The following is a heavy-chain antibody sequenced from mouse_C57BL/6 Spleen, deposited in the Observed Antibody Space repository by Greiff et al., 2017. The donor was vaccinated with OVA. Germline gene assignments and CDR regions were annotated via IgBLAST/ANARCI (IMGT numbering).Heavy chain of an antibody. D-gene: IGHD1-1*01. CDR3: ALITTVVATGYFDY. CDR1: GYTFTNYW. Sequence: VQLQQSGAELVRPGTSVKMSCKASGYTFTNYWIGWAKQRPGHGLEWIGDIYPGGGYTNYNEKFKGKATLTADKSSSTAYMQFSSLTSEDSAIYYCALITTVVATGYFDYWGQGTTLTVSS. V-gene: IGHV1-63*01. CDR2: IYPGGGYT. J-gene: IGHJ2*01.